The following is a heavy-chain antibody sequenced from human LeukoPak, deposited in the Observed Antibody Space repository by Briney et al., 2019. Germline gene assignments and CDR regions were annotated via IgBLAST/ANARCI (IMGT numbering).Heavy chain of an antibody. Sequence: GGSLRLSCRASGFAFGAYAMSWFRQAPGKGLEGGGFIRSKAYGGTTEYAASVKGRFTISRDDSKSIAYLQMNSLKTEDTAVYYCTRDGGDSIMITFGEDRDAFDIWGKETMVTVSS. CDR2: IRSKAYGGTT. V-gene: IGHV3-49*03. J-gene: IGHJ3*02. D-gene: IGHD3-16*01. CDR1: GFAFGAYA. CDR3: TRDGGDSIMITFGEDRDAFDI.